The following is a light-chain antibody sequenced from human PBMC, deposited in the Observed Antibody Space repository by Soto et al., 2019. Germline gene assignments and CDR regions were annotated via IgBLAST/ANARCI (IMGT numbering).Light chain of an antibody. V-gene: IGLV2-14*01. J-gene: IGLJ1*01. CDR3: SSYTSSSTLPYV. Sequence: QSALTQPASVSGSPGQSITISCTGTSSDVGGYNYVSWYQQHPGKAPKLMIYEVSNRPSGVSNRFSGSKSGNTASLTISGLQAEDEPDYYCSSYTSSSTLPYVFGTGTKVTVL. CDR2: EVS. CDR1: SSDVGGYNY.